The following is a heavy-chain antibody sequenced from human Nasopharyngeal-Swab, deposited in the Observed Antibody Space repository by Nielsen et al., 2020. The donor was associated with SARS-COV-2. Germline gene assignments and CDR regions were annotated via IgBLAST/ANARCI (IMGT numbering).Heavy chain of an antibody. D-gene: IGHD3-9*01. CDR3: ARLRFNWLLGYYYYYMDV. Sequence: ESLKISCKGSGYSFNSYWISWVRQMPGKGLEWMVMIDPSDSQTNYNPSFQGPVTISVDKSIGIAYLQWSSLKASDTAIYYCARLRFNWLLGYYYYYMDVWGTGTTVTVSS. V-gene: IGHV5-10-1*01. CDR2: IDPSDSQT. CDR1: GYSFNSYW. J-gene: IGHJ6*03.